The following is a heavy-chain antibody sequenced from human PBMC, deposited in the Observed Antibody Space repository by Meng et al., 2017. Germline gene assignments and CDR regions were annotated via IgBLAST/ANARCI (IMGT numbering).Heavy chain of an antibody. CDR2: INTNTGNP. CDR3: ARRYYYDSSGYYFYVFGC. CDR1: GYTFTSYA. D-gene: IGHD3-22*01. V-gene: IGHV7-4-1*02. Sequence: QVPVVHSASEFEKPGASGKVSCKASGYTFTSYAMNWVRQAPGQRLEWMGWINTNTGNPTYAQGFTGRFVFSLDTSVSTAYLQISSLKAEDTAVYYCARRYYYDSSGYYFYVFGCWGQGTLVTVSS. J-gene: IGHJ4*02.